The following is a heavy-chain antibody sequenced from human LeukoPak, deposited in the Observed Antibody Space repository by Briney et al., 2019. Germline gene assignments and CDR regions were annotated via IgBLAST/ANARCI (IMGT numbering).Heavy chain of an antibody. V-gene: IGHV3-23*01. CDR3: ARGYPTAAGTFETNYYYYMDV. CDR2: ISGSGGST. J-gene: IGHJ6*03. D-gene: IGHD6-13*01. CDR1: GFTFSSYG. Sequence: AGGSLRLSCAASGFTFSSYGMSWVRQAPGKGLEWVSAISGSGGSTYYADSVKGRFTISRDNSKNTLYLQMNSLRAEDTAVYYCARGYPTAAGTFETNYYYYMDVWGKGTTVTVSS.